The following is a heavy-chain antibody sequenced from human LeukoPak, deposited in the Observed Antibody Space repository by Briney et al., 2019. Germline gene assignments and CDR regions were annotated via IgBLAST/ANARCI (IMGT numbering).Heavy chain of an antibody. J-gene: IGHJ4*02. CDR3: ARVRDVYGQFDY. Sequence: PGGSPRLSCAASGFTFSSHAMSWIRQAPGKGLEWVSAISDTGGSTYYADSVKGRFTISRDNSKNTLYLQMDSLRAEDTAVYYCARVRDVYGQFDYWGQGTLVTVSS. V-gene: IGHV3-23*01. D-gene: IGHD5/OR15-5a*01. CDR1: GFTFSSHA. CDR2: ISDTGGST.